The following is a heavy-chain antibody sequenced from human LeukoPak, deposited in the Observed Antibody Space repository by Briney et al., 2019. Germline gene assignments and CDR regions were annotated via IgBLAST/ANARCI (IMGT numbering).Heavy chain of an antibody. CDR3: ARVAAAAGTFDY. J-gene: IGHJ4*02. V-gene: IGHV3-21*01. CDR2: ITSSGTYI. D-gene: IGHD6-13*01. Sequence: GGSLRLSCATSGFTFNNYNMNWVRQAPGRALEWVSSITSSGTYIFYADSVKGRFTISRDNAKNSLYLQMNSLGPEDTAVYYCARVAAAAGTFDYWGQGTLVTVSS. CDR1: GFTFNNYN.